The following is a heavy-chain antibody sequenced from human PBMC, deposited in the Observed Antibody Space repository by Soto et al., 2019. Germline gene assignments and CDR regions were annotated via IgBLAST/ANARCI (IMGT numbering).Heavy chain of an antibody. Sequence: AECLSVTCSIQGGSLGGYYWSSIRQPPGKGLEWIGEINHSGNTNYNPSLKSRVTISVDTSNNQFSLKLNSVTAADTAVYYCASPRPAVLNGFYYPHMDVWRQGTTVT. CDR2: INHSGNT. CDR1: GGSLGGYY. D-gene: IGHD1-26*01. J-gene: IGHJ6*02. CDR3: ASPRPAVLNGFYYPHMDV. V-gene: IGHV4-34*01.